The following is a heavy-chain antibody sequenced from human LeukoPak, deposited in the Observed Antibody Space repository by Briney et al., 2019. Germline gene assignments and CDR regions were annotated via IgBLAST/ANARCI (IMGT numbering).Heavy chain of an antibody. CDR2: INHSGST. V-gene: IGHV4-34*01. CDR1: GGSFSGYY. D-gene: IGHD6-13*01. CDR3: ARAAAAGTLGYYYYYGMDV. J-gene: IGHJ6*02. Sequence: SETLSLTCAVYGGSFSGYYWSWIRQPPGKGLEWIGEINHSGSTNYNPSLKSRVTISVDTSKNQFSLKLSSVTAADTAVYYCARAAAAGTLGYYYYYGMDVWGQGTTVTVSS.